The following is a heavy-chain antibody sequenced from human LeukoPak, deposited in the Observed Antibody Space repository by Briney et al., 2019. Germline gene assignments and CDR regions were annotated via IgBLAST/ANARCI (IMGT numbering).Heavy chain of an antibody. J-gene: IGHJ4*02. D-gene: IGHD4-17*01. CDR1: GGSIRSYY. V-gene: IGHV4-4*07. CDR2: IHTDGST. CDR3: AREAHPTVPLEY. Sequence: KPSETLSLTCTVFGGSIRSYYWSWLRQPAGKGLEWIGRIHTDGSTNYNPSLKSRVTMSADTSKNQFSLKVSSVTAADTAVYYCAREAHPTVPLEYCGQGTLVTVSS.